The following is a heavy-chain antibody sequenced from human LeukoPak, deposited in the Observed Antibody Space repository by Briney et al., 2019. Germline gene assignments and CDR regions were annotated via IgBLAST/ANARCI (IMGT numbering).Heavy chain of an antibody. J-gene: IGHJ4*02. CDR1: GGSISSYY. CDR2: IYYSGST. CDR3: ASIRRGYDILTGYYVPPLFDY. V-gene: IGHV4-59*01. D-gene: IGHD3-9*01. Sequence: SETLSLTCTVSGGSISSYYWSWIRQPPGKGLARIGYIYYSGSTNYNPSLKSRVTISVDTSKNQFSLKLSSVTAADTAVYYCASIRRGYDILTGYYVPPLFDYWGQGTLVTVFS.